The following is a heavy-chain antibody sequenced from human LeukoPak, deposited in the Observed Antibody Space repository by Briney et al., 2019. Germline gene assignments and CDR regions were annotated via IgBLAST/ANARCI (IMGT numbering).Heavy chain of an antibody. D-gene: IGHD2-21*01. CDR2: IIPILGIA. CDR1: GGTFSSYT. Sequence: SVKVSXKASGGTFSSYTISWVRQAPGQGLEWMGRIIPILGIANYAQKFQGRVTITADKSTSAAYMELSSLRSEDTAVYYCARGEGYFDYWGQGTLVTVSS. V-gene: IGHV1-69*02. CDR3: ARGEGYFDY. J-gene: IGHJ4*02.